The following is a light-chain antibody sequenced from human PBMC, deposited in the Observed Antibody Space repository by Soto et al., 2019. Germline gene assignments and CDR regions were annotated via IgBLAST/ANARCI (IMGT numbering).Light chain of an antibody. J-gene: IGKJ4*01. V-gene: IGKV3D-15*01. CDR1: QSVGSK. CDR3: QQYGDWPGA. CDR2: DAS. Sequence: MVMTKSPPTLAFSPGNRVXLSFRASQSVGSKLAWYQQRPGQAPRLLIYDASNRATGIPARFSGSGSGTEFSLTISSLQSEDFAVYSCQQYGDWPGAFGGGTKVDIK.